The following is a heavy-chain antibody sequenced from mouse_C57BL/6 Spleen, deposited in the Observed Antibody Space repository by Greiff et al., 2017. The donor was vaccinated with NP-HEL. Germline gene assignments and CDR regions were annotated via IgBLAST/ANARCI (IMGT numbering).Heavy chain of an antibody. CDR3: TNYGSRIWFAY. Sequence: VQLQQSGTVLASPGASVKMSCKTSGYTFTSYWMPWVKQRPGQGLEWIGAFYPGNSDTSYNQKFKGKAKLTAVTSASTAYMELSSLTNEDSAVYYCTNYGSRIWFAYWGQGTLVTVSA. D-gene: IGHD1-1*01. CDR2: FYPGNSDT. J-gene: IGHJ3*01. V-gene: IGHV1-5*01. CDR1: GYTFTSYW.